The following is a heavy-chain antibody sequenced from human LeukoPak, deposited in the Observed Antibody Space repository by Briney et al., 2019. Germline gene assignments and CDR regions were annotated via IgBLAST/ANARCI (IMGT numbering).Heavy chain of an antibody. CDR3: ARGMIRGALWCVDF. D-gene: IGHD4/OR15-4a*01. Sequence: GGSLRLFCAASGFDFSSHSMHWIRQAPGKGLEWVSSISSSGSYKYYADSLKGRLTISRDNAGDSVFLLLQSLTVEDTAVYYCARGMIRGALWCVDFWGLGSLVTVSS. CDR1: GFDFSSHS. V-gene: IGHV3-21*01. J-gene: IGHJ4*02. CDR2: ISSSGSYK.